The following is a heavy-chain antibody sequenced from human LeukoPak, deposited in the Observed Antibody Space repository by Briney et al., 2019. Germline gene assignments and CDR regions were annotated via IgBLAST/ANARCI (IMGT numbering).Heavy chain of an antibody. V-gene: IGHV4-34*01. CDR1: GGSFSGYY. D-gene: IGHD5-12*01. CDR3: ARASLLDIVATYSTCRSGFAFDI. Sequence: PLETLSLTCAVYGGSFSGYYWTWIRQPPGKGLEWIGEINHSGSTNYNPSLKSRVTISVDTSKNQFSLKLSSATAADTAVSYCARASLLDIVATYSTCRSGFAFDIWGQGTMVTVSS. CDR2: INHSGST. J-gene: IGHJ3*02.